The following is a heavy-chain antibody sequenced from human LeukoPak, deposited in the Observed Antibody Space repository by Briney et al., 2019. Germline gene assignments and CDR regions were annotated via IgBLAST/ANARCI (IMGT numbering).Heavy chain of an antibody. CDR2: INPNSGGT. CDR3: ARDLARIRTDIVATIVPYDAFDI. CDR1: GYTFTGYY. Sequence: GASVKVSCKASGYTFTGYYMHWVRQAPGQGLEWMGWINPNSGGTNYAQKFQGRVTMTRDTSISTAYMELSRLRSDDTAVYYCARDLARIRTDIVATIVPYDAFDIWGQGTMVTVSS. J-gene: IGHJ3*02. D-gene: IGHD5-12*01. V-gene: IGHV1-2*02.